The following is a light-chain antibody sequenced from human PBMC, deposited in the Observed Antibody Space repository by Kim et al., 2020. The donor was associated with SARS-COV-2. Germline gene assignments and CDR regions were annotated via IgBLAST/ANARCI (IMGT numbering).Light chain of an antibody. CDR1: SSDVGAYDY. J-gene: IGLJ1*01. CDR3: SSYTNSDTFV. Sequence: QSALTQPASVSGSPGQSITISCTGTSSDVGAYDYVSWYQQQPGKAPKFMIYDVSKRPSGVSDRFSGSKSGNTASQTISGLQAEDEADYYCSSYTNSDTFVFGSGTKVTVL. CDR2: DVS. V-gene: IGLV2-14*03.